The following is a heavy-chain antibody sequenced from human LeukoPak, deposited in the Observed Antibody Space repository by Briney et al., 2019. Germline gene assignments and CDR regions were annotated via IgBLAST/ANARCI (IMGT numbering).Heavy chain of an antibody. V-gene: IGHV4-59*01. J-gene: IGHJ6*02. CDR2: IYYSEST. CDR3: ARDLRGGYYGMDV. D-gene: IGHD2-15*01. Sequence: SETLSLTCTVSGGSISSNYWSWLRQPPGKGLEWFGYIYYSESTNYNPSLKSRVTISVDTSKNQFSLKLSSVTAADTAVYYCARDLRGGYYGMDVWGQGTTVTVSS. CDR1: GGSISSNY.